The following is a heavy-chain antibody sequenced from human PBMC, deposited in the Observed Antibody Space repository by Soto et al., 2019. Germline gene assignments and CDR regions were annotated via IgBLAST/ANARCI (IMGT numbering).Heavy chain of an antibody. D-gene: IGHD5-18*01. CDR2: IWYDGSNK. CDR3: ARDGATVRGYSYGDY. J-gene: IGHJ4*02. V-gene: IGHV3-33*01. CDR1: GFTFSSYG. Sequence: QVQLVESGGGVVRPGRSLRLSCAASGFTFSSYGMHWVRQAPGKGLEWVAVIWYDGSNKYYADSVKGRFTISRDNSKNTLYLQMNSLRAEDTAVYYCARDGATVRGYSYGDYWGQGTLVTVSS.